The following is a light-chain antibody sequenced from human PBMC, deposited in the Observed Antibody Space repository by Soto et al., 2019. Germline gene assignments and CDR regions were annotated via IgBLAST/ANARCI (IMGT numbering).Light chain of an antibody. J-gene: IGLJ1*01. Sequence: QSALTQPASVSGSPGQSITISCTGTSSDVGFYNYVSWYQQNPGKAPKLMIYEVRNRPSGVSNRFSGSKSGNTASLTISGRQAEDEADYYCGSFTNTDTLVFGTGTKLTFL. CDR3: GSFTNTDTLV. V-gene: IGLV2-14*01. CDR2: EVR. CDR1: SSDVGFYNY.